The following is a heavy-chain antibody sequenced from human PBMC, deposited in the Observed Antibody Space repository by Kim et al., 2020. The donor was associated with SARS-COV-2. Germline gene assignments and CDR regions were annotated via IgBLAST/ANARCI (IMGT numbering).Heavy chain of an antibody. J-gene: IGHJ4*02. Sequence: DSVKGRFTISRDNAKNSLYLQMNSLRAEDTAVYYCARDPSLGAPGAELDYWGQGTLVTVSS. V-gene: IGHV3-21*01. D-gene: IGHD1-26*01. CDR3: ARDPSLGAPGAELDY.